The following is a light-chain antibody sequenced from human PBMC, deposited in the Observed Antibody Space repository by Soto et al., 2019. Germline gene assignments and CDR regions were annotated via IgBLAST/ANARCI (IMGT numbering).Light chain of an antibody. CDR2: GAS. Sequence: EIVMTQSPSTLSVFPGERATLSCRASQSVSSNLAWYQHKPGKAPRLLTYGASTRPTGIPARFSGSGSGTEFTLTISSLQPEDFAVYYCQQYYNWPRTFGQGTKVEIK. J-gene: IGKJ1*01. CDR3: QQYYNWPRT. CDR1: QSVSSN. V-gene: IGKV3-15*01.